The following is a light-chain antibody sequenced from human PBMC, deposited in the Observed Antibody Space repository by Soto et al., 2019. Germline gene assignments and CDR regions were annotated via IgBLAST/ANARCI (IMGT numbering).Light chain of an antibody. CDR3: QQYNNWPLT. V-gene: IGKV3D-15*01. J-gene: IGKJ4*01. CDR2: GAS. CDR1: QSVSDN. Sequence: EIVMTQSPSTLSVSPGERATLSCRASQSVSDNLAWYQQKPGQAPRLLIYGASTRVTGIPARFSGSGSGTEFTLTISSLQSEDFAIYYCQQYNNWPLTFGGGTKVDI.